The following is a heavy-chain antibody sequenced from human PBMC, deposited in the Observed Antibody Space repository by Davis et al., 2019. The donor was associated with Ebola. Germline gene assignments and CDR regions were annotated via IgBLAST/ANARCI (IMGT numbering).Heavy chain of an antibody. CDR2: IIPIFGTA. D-gene: IGHD4-17*01. V-gene: IGHV1-69*06. Sequence: SVTVSCKASGHTFRSYAISWVRHAPGQGLEWMGWIIPIFGTANYAQKFQGRVTITADKSTSTAYMELSSLRSEDTAVYYCARESLDYGSGFHPWGQGTLVTVSS. CDR3: ARESLDYGSGFHP. CDR1: GHTFRSYA. J-gene: IGHJ5*02.